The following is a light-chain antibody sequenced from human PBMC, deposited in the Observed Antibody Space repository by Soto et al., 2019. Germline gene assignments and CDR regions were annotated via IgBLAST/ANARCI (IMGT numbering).Light chain of an antibody. V-gene: IGKV1-5*01. J-gene: IGKJ5*01. Sequence: DIQMTQSPSTLSASVGDRVTITCRASQSISSWLAWYQQKPGKNPKLLIYDASSLESGIPSRFSGSGSGTEFTLTISSLQPDDFATYYCQQYNSPSITFGQGTRLEIK. CDR2: DAS. CDR3: QQYNSPSIT. CDR1: QSISSW.